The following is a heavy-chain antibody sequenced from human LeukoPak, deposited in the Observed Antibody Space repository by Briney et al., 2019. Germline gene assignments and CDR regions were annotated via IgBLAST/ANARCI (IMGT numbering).Heavy chain of an antibody. CDR3: AKDLSCSSASCRPDY. D-gene: IGHD2-2*01. CDR1: GFTFGTYA. CDR2: ISGSGGST. V-gene: IGHV3-23*01. Sequence: AGGSLRLSCAASGFTFGTYAMSWVRQAPGKGLEWVSGISGSGGSTYYADSVKGRFTISRDNSKNTLYLQMNSLRAEDTAVYYCAKDLSCSSASCRPDYWGQGTLVTVSS. J-gene: IGHJ4*02.